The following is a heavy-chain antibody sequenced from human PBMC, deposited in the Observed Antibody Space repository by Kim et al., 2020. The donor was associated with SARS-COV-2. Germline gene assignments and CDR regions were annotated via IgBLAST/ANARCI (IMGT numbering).Heavy chain of an antibody. CDR2: IYYSGST. V-gene: IGHV4-59*01. CDR3: AREGVSSRNRGFDY. Sequence: SETLSLTCTVSGGSISSYYWSWIRQPPGKGLEWIGYIYYSGSTNYNPSLKSRVTISVDTSKNQFSLKLSSVTAADTAVYYCAREGVSSRNRGFDYWGQGTLVTVSS. D-gene: IGHD6-13*01. CDR1: GGSISSYY. J-gene: IGHJ4*02.